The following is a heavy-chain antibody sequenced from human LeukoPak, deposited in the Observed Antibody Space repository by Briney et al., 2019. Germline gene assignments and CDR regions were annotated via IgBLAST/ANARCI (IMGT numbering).Heavy chain of an antibody. Sequence: GGSLRLSCAASGFTVSSNYMSWVRQAPGKGLEWVSVIYSGGSTYYADSVKGRFTISRDNSKNTLYLQMNSLRAEDTAVYYCASKLLWFGELSDDAFDIWGRGTMVTVSS. CDR3: ASKLLWFGELSDDAFDI. V-gene: IGHV3-53*01. D-gene: IGHD3-10*01. J-gene: IGHJ3*02. CDR2: IYSGGST. CDR1: GFTVSSNY.